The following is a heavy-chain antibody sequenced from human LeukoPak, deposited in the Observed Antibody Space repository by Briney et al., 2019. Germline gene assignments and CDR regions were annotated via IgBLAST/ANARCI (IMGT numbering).Heavy chain of an antibody. CDR1: GFTFSDYY. D-gene: IGHD6-6*01. CDR3: AKEVAARPSQFFDY. J-gene: IGHJ4*02. V-gene: IGHV3-11*04. Sequence: GGSLRLSCAASGFTFSDYYMSWIRQAPGKGLEWVSYISSSGDTIYYADSVKGRFTISRDNAKNSLYLQMNSLRAEDAAVYYCAKEVAARPSQFFDYWGQGTLVTVSS. CDR2: ISSSGDTI.